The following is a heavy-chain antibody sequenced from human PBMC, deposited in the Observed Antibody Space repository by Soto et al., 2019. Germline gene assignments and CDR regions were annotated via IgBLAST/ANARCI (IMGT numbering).Heavy chain of an antibody. CDR2: INHSGST. Sequence: SETLSLTCAVYGGSFSGYYWSWIRQPPGKGLEWIGEINHSGSTNYNPSLKSRVTISVDTSKNQFSLKLSSVTAADTAVYYCARVWVTTSFSYYYYYYGMDVWGQGTTVTLSS. CDR3: ARVWVTTSFSYYYYYYGMDV. CDR1: GGSFSGYY. V-gene: IGHV4-34*01. D-gene: IGHD4-17*01. J-gene: IGHJ6*02.